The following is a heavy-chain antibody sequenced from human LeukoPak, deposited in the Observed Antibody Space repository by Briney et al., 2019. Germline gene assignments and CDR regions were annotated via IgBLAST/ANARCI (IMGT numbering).Heavy chain of an antibody. CDR1: GGSISSYY. D-gene: IGHD3-16*01. CDR2: IYYSGST. CDR3: ARDLKTGGQGY. Sequence: ASETLSLTCTVSGGSISSYYWSWIRQPPGKGLEWIGYIYYSGSTNYNPSLKSRVTISVDTSKNQFSLKLSSVTAADTAVYYCARDLKTGGQGYWGQGTLVTVSS. J-gene: IGHJ4*02. V-gene: IGHV4-59*01.